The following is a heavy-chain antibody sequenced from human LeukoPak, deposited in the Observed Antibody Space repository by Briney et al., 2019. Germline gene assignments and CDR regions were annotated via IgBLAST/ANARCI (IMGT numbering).Heavy chain of an antibody. V-gene: IGHV4-38-2*01. CDR2: VYHTGST. D-gene: IGHD6-19*01. CDR3: ARVLPGYSAGWSGYFDY. CDR1: GYSINKGYY. J-gene: IGHJ4*02. Sequence: SETLSLTCEVSGYSINKGYYWAWIRQSPGKGLEWIGNVYHTGSTYYNPSLQSRPTISVDTSKNHFSLKLTSVTAADTAVYYCARVLPGYSAGWSGYFDYWGQGTLVTVSS.